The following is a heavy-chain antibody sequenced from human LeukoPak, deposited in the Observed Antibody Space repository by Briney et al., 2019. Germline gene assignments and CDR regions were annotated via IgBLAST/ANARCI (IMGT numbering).Heavy chain of an antibody. Sequence: PGGSLRLSCAASGFTFSSYSMSWVCQAPGKGLEWVSVITGSGGNTYYADSVKGRFTISKDNSKNTVYLQMSSLRVDDTAVYYCAKAASSSWPSYYYGMDVWGQGTTVTVSS. CDR3: AKAASSSWPSYYYGMDV. D-gene: IGHD6-13*01. V-gene: IGHV3-23*01. J-gene: IGHJ6*02. CDR1: GFTFSSYS. CDR2: ITGSGGNT.